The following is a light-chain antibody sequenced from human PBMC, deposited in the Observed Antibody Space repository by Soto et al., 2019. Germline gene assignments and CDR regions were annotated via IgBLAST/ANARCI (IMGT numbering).Light chain of an antibody. J-gene: IGKJ2*01. CDR2: AAS. V-gene: IGKV3-20*01. CDR3: QQYANSPYT. Sequence: EIVLTQSPGTLSLSPGERATLSYRASQSVSSSYLAWYRQKPGQAPRLLIYAASSRATGIPDRFSGSGSGTDFTLTISRLEPEDFAVYSCQQYANSPYTFGQGTKLEIK. CDR1: QSVSSSY.